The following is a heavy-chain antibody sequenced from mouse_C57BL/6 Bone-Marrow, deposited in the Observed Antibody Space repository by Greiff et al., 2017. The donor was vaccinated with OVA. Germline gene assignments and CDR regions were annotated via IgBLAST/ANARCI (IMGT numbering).Heavy chain of an antibody. CDR2: IWRGGST. D-gene: IGHD1-1*01. J-gene: IGHJ4*01. V-gene: IGHV2-5*01. CDR1: GFSLTSYG. CDR3: AKKAYYGSSYAMDY. Sequence: QVQLQQSGPGLVQPSQSLSITCTVSGFSLTSYGVHFFLPSPFPFLSWLGVIWRGGSTDYNAAFMSRLSITKDNSKSQVFFKMNSLQADDTAIYYCAKKAYYGSSYAMDYWGQGTSVTVSS.